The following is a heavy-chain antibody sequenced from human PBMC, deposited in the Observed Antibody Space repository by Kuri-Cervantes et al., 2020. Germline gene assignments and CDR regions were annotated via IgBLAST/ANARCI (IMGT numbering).Heavy chain of an antibody. J-gene: IGHJ6*03. CDR2: INHSGST. D-gene: IGHD3-10*01. V-gene: IGHV4-34*01. CDR3: ARESGNYYMDV. CDR1: GGSISSGYY. Sequence: ESLKISCTASGGSISSGYYWSWIRQPPGKGLEWIGEINHSGSTNYNPSLKSRVTISVDTSKNQFSLKLRSVTAADTAVYYCARESGNYYMDVWGKGTTVTVSS.